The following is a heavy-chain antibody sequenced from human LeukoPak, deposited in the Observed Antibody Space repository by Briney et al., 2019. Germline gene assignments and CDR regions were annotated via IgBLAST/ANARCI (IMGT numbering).Heavy chain of an antibody. D-gene: IGHD3-9*01. CDR3: ARARYFDWLLLEVFGWFDP. CDR2: ISAYNGNT. V-gene: IGHV1-18*01. J-gene: IGHJ5*02. CDR1: GYTFTSYG. Sequence: GASVKVSCKASGYTFTSYGISWVRQAPGQGLEWMGWISAYNGNTNYAQKFQGRVTMTRDTSTSTVYMELSSLRSEDTAVYYCARARYFDWLLLEVFGWFDPWGQGTLVTVSS.